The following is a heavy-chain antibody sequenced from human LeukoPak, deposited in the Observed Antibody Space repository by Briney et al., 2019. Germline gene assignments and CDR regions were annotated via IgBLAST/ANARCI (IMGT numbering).Heavy chain of an antibody. CDR1: GFTFSSYS. Sequence: GGSLRLSCAASGFTFSSYSMSWVRQAPGKGLEWVSSISSSGGNTYYPDSVKGRFTISRDNSKNTMYLQMNSLRAEDTAVYYCAKDRPTWPIDYWGQGTLVTVSS. D-gene: IGHD5-12*01. J-gene: IGHJ4*02. CDR2: ISSSGGNT. V-gene: IGHV3-23*01. CDR3: AKDRPTWPIDY.